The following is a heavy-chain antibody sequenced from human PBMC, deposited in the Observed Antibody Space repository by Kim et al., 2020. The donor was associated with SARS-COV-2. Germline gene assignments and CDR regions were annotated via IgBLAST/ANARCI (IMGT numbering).Heavy chain of an antibody. CDR2: INAGNGNT. CDR3: ARDLWGQGRVRGGKDPFDY. D-gene: IGHD3-10*01. CDR1: GYTFTSYA. Sequence: ASVKVSCKASGYTFTSYAMHWVRQAPGQRLEWMGWINAGNGNTKYSQKFQGRVTITRDTSASTAYMELSSLRSEDTAVYYCARDLWGQGRVRGGKDPFDYWGQGTLVTVSS. J-gene: IGHJ4*02. V-gene: IGHV1-3*01.